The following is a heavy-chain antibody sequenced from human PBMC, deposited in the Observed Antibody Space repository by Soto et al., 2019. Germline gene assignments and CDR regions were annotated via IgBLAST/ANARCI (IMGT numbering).Heavy chain of an antibody. Sequence: SETLSLTCTVSGASVSSGSDYWNWFRQPPGERPEWIGYISHSGVTNYNPSLKSRLTISLDTAKDQVLLRLTSVTATDAAVYYCVRDPPRFRGRMDVWGQGTTVTVSS. CDR3: VRDPPRFRGRMDV. D-gene: IGHD3-3*01. CDR1: GASVSSGSDY. CDR2: ISHSGVT. V-gene: IGHV4-61*01. J-gene: IGHJ6*02.